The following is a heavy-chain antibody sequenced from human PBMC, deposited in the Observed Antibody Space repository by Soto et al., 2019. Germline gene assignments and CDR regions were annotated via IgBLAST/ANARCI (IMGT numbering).Heavy chain of an antibody. V-gene: IGHV3-20*04. CDR1: GFTFSSYS. CDR3: AIRASYYDSSGYFDY. CDR2: INWNGGST. Sequence: GGSLRLSCAASGFTFSSYSMNWVRQAPGKGLEWVSGINWNGGSTGYADSVKGRFTISRDNAKNSLYLQMNSLRAEDTAVYYCAIRASYYDSSGYFDYWGQGTLVTVSS. D-gene: IGHD3-22*01. J-gene: IGHJ4*02.